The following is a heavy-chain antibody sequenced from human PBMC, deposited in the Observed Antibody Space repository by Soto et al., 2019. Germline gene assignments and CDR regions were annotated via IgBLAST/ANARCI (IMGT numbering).Heavy chain of an antibody. V-gene: IGHV3-23*01. Sequence: EMQLLESGGDLVQPGGSLRLSCAASGFAFSSYAMTWVRQAPGKGLEYVSAISGSGITTYYAASMKGRFIISRDNSRNTLFLHISNLRAEDTAVYYCAKDRDDIEMVDAFEMWGQGTMVTVSS. CDR2: ISGSGITT. CDR1: GFAFSSYA. J-gene: IGHJ3*02. D-gene: IGHD2-15*01. CDR3: AKDRDDIEMVDAFEM.